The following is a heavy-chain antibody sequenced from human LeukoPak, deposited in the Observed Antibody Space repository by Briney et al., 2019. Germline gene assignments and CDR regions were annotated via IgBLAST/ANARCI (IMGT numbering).Heavy chain of an antibody. CDR3: ARRAGIGYYVILTGYYAWFDP. Sequence: ASVKVSCKASGGTFSSYAISWVRQAPGQGLEWMGGIIPIFGTANYAQKFQGRVTITADKSTSTAYMELSSLRSEDTAVYYCARRAGIGYYVILTGYYAWFDPWGQGTLVTVSS. CDR2: IIPIFGTA. D-gene: IGHD3-9*01. CDR1: GGTFSSYA. J-gene: IGHJ5*02. V-gene: IGHV1-69*06.